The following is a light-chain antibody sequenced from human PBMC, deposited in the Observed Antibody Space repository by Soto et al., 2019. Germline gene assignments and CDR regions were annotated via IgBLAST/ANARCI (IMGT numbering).Light chain of an antibody. Sequence: QSVLTQPRSVSGSPGQSVTISCTGASSDVGGYNYVSWYQQHPGKAPKLMIYDVSKRPSGAPDRFSGSKSDNTASLTISGLQAEDEADYYCCSYAGSSYVFGTGTKVTVL. J-gene: IGLJ1*01. CDR2: DVS. CDR3: CSYAGSSYV. V-gene: IGLV2-11*01. CDR1: SSDVGGYNY.